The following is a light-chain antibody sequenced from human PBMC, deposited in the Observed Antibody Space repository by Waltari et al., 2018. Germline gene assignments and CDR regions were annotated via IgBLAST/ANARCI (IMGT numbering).Light chain of an antibody. CDR3: QQYGSSLTWT. V-gene: IGKV3-20*01. CDR2: GAS. Sequence: EIVLTQSPGTLSLSPGERATLSCRASQSVSSSYLAWYQQKPCQAPRLLIYGASSRATGIPDRFSGSGSVTDFTLTISRLEPEDFAVYYCQQYGSSLTWTFGQGTKVEIK. J-gene: IGKJ1*01. CDR1: QSVSSSY.